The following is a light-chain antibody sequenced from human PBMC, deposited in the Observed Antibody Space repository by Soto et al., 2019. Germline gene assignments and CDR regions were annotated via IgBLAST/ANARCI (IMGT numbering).Light chain of an antibody. V-gene: IGKV2-30*02. CDR2: QVS. CDR3: LQATHWPHT. CDR1: RSLVHSDGNIY. J-gene: IGKJ2*01. Sequence: DVVLTQSPLSLSVTLGQPASISCGSSRSLVHSDGNIYLIWFQQRPGQSPRRLIYQVSNRDSGVPDRFSGRGSVTDFTLKISRVEAEDVGVYYCLQATHWPHTFGQGTKVDIK.